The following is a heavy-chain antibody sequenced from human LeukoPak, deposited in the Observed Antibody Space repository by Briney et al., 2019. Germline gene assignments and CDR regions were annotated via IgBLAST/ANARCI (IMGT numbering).Heavy chain of an antibody. Sequence: SVKVPCKASGGTFSSYAISWVRQAPGQGFEWMGGIIPIFGTANYAQKFQGRVTITTDESTSTAYMELSSLRSEDTAVYYCARGEYSYGPYYYYMDVWGKGTTVTVSS. CDR2: IIPIFGTA. D-gene: IGHD5-18*01. J-gene: IGHJ6*03. V-gene: IGHV1-69*05. CDR3: ARGEYSYGPYYYYMDV. CDR1: GGTFSSYA.